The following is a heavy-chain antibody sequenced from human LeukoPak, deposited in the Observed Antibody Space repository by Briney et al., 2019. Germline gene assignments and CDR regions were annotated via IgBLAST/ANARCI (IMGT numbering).Heavy chain of an antibody. V-gene: IGHV3-21*01. J-gene: IGHJ4*02. CDR1: GFTFSTYS. CDR2: ISSRSTYI. Sequence: GGSLRLSCEASGFTFSTYSMNWVRQAPGKGLEWVSSISSRSTYIYYADSVKGRFTISRDNAKNSLYLQMNSLRAEDTAVYYCARAVQTAYYYDSSGDWGQGTLVTVSS. D-gene: IGHD3-22*01. CDR3: ARAVQTAYYYDSSGD.